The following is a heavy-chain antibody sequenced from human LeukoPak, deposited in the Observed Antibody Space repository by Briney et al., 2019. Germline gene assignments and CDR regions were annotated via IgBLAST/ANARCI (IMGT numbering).Heavy chain of an antibody. V-gene: IGHV4-31*03. CDR2: IYYSGST. CDR1: GGSISSGGYY. J-gene: IGHJ4*02. D-gene: IGHD3-22*01. Sequence: SQTLSLTCTVSGGSISSGGYYWSWIRQHPGKGLEWIGYIYYSGSTYYNPSLKSRVTISVDTSKNQFSLKLSSVTAADTAVYYCASQDSSGYYHPFDYWGQGTLVTVSS. CDR3: ASQDSSGYYHPFDY.